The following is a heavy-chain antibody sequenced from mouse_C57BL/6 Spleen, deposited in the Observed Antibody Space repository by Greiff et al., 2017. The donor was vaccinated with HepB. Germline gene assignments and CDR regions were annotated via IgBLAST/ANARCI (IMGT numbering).Heavy chain of an antibody. Sequence: EVQLVESGGGLVQPKGSLKLSCAASGFSFNTYAMNWVRQAPGKGLEWVARIRSKSNNYATYYADSVKDRFTISRDDSESMLYLQMNNLKTEDTAMYYCVRHPSYYYGSSYYAMDYWGQGTSVTVSS. J-gene: IGHJ4*01. CDR1: GFSFNTYA. CDR3: VRHPSYYYGSSYYAMDY. V-gene: IGHV10-1*01. CDR2: IRSKSNNYAT. D-gene: IGHD1-1*01.